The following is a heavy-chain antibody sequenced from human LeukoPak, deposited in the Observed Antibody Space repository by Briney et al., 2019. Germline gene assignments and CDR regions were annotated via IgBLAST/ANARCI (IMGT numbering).Heavy chain of an antibody. CDR1: GFTFSSYA. D-gene: IGHD3-3*01. V-gene: IGHV3-30*02. CDR3: AREGFGVVISPEGGMDWYFDL. CDR2: IRYDGSNK. Sequence: PGGSLRLSCAASGFTFSSYAMHWVRQAPGKGLEWVAFIRYDGSNKYYADSVKGRFTISRDNSKNTLYLQMNSLRAEDTAVYYCAREGFGVVISPEGGMDWYFDLWGRGTLVTVSS. J-gene: IGHJ2*01.